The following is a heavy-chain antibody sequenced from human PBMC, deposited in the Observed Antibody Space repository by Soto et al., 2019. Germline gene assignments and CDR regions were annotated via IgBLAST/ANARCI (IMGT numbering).Heavy chain of an antibody. CDR3: ARDPRSSYDFDY. J-gene: IGHJ4*02. V-gene: IGHV3-48*01. Sequence: HPGVSLRLSFAASGFTFSDYSMNWVRQAPGKGLEWISYMSSSGGTIYYADSVKGRFTISRDNAKNSLYLQMNSLRAEDTAVYYCARDPRSSYDFDYWGQGTLVTVSS. CDR1: GFTFSDYS. CDR2: MSSSGGTI. D-gene: IGHD4-4*01.